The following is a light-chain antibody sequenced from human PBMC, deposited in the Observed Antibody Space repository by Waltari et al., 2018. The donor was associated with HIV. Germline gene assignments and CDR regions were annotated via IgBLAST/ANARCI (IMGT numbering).Light chain of an antibody. J-gene: IGKJ2*01. V-gene: IGKV3-15*01. Sequence: EVVMTQSPATLSVSPGERATLSCRASQSVSTNVAWYQQKPGQAPRLLIYDASTGVTGLPARFSGSGSETEFTLTISSLQSEDFALYYCQQYKNWPLYTFGQGTKLEI. CDR3: QQYKNWPLYT. CDR2: DAS. CDR1: QSVSTN.